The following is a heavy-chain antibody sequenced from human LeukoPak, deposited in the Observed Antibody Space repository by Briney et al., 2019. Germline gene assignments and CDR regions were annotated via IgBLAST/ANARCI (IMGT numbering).Heavy chain of an antibody. V-gene: IGHV4-59*01. CDR1: GGPISSYY. D-gene: IGHD3-22*01. J-gene: IGHJ4*02. CDR3: ARERSDYYDSSGYYYWYFDY. CDR2: IYYSGST. Sequence: SETLSLTCTVSGGPISSYYWSWIRQPPGKGLEWIGYIYYSGSTNYNPSLKSRVTISVDTSKNQFSLKLSSVTAADTAVYYCARERSDYYDSSGYYYWYFDYWGQGTLVTVSS.